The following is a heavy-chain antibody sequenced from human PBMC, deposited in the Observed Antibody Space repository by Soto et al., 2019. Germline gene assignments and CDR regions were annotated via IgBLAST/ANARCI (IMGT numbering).Heavy chain of an antibody. Sequence: PSETLSLTCTVSGGSISSGGYYWSWIRQHPGKGLEWIGYIYYSGSTYYNPSPKSRVTISVDTSKNQFSLKLSSVTAADTAVYYCAREGVATIREYYYYGMDVWGQGTTVTVSS. D-gene: IGHD5-12*01. J-gene: IGHJ6*02. V-gene: IGHV4-31*03. CDR3: AREGVATIREYYYYGMDV. CDR2: IYYSGST. CDR1: GGSISSGGYY.